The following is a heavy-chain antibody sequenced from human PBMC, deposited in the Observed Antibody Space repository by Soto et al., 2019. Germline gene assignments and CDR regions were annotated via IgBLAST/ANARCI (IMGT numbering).Heavy chain of an antibody. J-gene: IGHJ4*02. Sequence: TLSLTCTVSGGSISSGGFYWTWIRQHPGKGLEWIGYISYSGSTYYNPSLESRVTISVDTSKNQFSLKLSSVTAADTAVYYCARAAANIEYWGQGTLVTVSS. D-gene: IGHD2-2*01. CDR3: ARAAANIEY. CDR2: ISYSGST. V-gene: IGHV4-31*03. CDR1: GGSISSGGFY.